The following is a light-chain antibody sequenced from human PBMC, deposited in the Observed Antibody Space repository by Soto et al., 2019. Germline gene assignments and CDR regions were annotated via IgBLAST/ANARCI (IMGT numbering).Light chain of an antibody. CDR1: SGHNSYA. J-gene: IGLJ3*02. V-gene: IGLV4-69*01. CDR2: VNSDGSH. Sequence: QPVLTQSPSASASLGASVKLTCTLSSGHNSYAIAWHQQQPETGPRYLMKVNSDGSHSKGDGIPDRVSGSSSGAERYLTISSLQSEDEADYYCQTWSTDIRVFGGGTKLTVL. CDR3: QTWSTDIRV.